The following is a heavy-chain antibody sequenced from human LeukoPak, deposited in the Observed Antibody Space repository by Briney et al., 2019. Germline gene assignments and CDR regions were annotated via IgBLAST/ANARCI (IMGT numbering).Heavy chain of an antibody. CDR2: IYHSGST. D-gene: IGHD3-22*01. V-gene: IGHV4-38-2*01. CDR3: AKYYYDSSGYYWGNFDY. J-gene: IGHJ4*02. CDR1: GYSISSGYF. Sequence: SETLSLACAVAGYSISSGYFWAWIRQPTGKGLEWIGNIYHSGSTYYNPSLKSRVTISVDTSKNHFSLKLSSVTAADTAVYYCAKYYYDSSGYYWGNFDYWGQGTLVTVSS.